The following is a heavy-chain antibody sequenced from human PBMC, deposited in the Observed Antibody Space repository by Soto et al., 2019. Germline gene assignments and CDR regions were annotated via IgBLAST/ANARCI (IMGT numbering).Heavy chain of an antibody. D-gene: IGHD6-19*01. CDR1: GGSISSGGYS. CDR2: IYHGST. Sequence: QLQLQESGSGLVKPSQTLSLTCAVSGGSISSGGYSWSWIRQPPGKGLEWIGYIYHGSTYYNPSPTRRAPXSXDXXTNQFSLKLSSVTAADTAVYYCARAGGLGAVAVHYWGQGTLVTVSS. J-gene: IGHJ4*02. CDR3: ARAGGLGAVAVHY. V-gene: IGHV4-30-2*01.